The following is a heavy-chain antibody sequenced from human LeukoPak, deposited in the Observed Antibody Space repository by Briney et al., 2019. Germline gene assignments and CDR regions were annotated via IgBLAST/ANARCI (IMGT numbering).Heavy chain of an antibody. V-gene: IGHV3-53*01. CDR2: IYSGGNT. CDR1: GFSVSSNY. Sequence: PGGSLRLSCAASGFSVSSNYISWVRQAPGKGLEWVSVIYSGGNTYYADSVKGRFTISRDTSKNTLYLQMNSLGAEDTAVYYCATPGDCSSTSCYAREVSNYYGMDVWGQGTTVTVSS. D-gene: IGHD2-2*01. CDR3: ATPGDCSSTSCYAREVSNYYGMDV. J-gene: IGHJ6*02.